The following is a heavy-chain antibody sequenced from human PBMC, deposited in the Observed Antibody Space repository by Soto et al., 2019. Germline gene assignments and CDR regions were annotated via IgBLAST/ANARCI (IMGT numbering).Heavy chain of an antibody. CDR2: IYHSGST. J-gene: IGHJ5*02. D-gene: IGHD3-10*01. CDR1: SGSISSSNW. CDR3: ARLGFYYGSGENWFDP. V-gene: IGHV4-4*02. Sequence: QVQLQESGPGLVKPSGTLSLTCAVSSGSISSSNWWSWVRQPPGKGLEWIGEIYHSGSTNYNPSLKSRVTISVDKSKNPFSLKLSSVTAADTAVYYCARLGFYYGSGENWFDPWGQGTLVTVSS.